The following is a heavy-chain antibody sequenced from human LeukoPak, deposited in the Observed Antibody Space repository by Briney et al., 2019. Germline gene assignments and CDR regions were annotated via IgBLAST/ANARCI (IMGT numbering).Heavy chain of an antibody. V-gene: IGHV4-30-2*01. J-gene: IGHJ4*02. D-gene: IGHD3-22*01. CDR2: IYHSGST. CDR1: GGSISSRSYY. Sequence: SETLSLTCTVSGGSISSRSYYWSWIRQPPGKGLEWIGYIYHSGSTYYNPSLKSRVTISVDRSKNQFSLKLSSVTAADTAVYYCATTGYYDSSGYSMSEYWGQGTLVTVSS. CDR3: ATTGYYDSSGYSMSEY.